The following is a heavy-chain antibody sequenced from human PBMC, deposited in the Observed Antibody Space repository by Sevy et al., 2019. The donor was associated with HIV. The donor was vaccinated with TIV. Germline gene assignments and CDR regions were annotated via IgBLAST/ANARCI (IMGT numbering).Heavy chain of an antibody. Sequence: SETLSLTCTVSGGSISSSSYYWGWIRQPPGKGLEWIGNIYYSGSTYYNPSLKSRVTISVDTSKNQFSLKRSSVTAADTAVYYCARLGRGEILYYFAYWGQGTLVTVSS. CDR1: GGSISSSSYY. D-gene: IGHD3-10*01. CDR2: IYYSGST. J-gene: IGHJ4*02. CDR3: ARLGRGEILYYFAY. V-gene: IGHV4-39*01.